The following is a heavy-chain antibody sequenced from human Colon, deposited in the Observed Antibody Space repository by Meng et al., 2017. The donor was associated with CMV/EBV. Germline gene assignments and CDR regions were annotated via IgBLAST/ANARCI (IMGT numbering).Heavy chain of an antibody. CDR3: ARGCPSDY. V-gene: IGHV3-21*06. CDR1: GFTFSTYS. D-gene: IGHD6-6*01. CDR2: ISHTSDL. Sequence: GGFLRLSCPASGFTFSTYSMNWVRQAPGKGLECVSAISHTSDLYYADSLKVRFTVTRDNAKSSVFLQMDTLTAEDTAVSYCARGCPSDYWDQGTLVTVSS. J-gene: IGHJ4*02.